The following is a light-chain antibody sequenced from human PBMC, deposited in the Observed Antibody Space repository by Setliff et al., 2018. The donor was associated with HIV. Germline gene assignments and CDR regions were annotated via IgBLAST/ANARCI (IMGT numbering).Light chain of an antibody. Sequence: QSALTQPASVSGSPGQSITISCTGTSSDIGGYIYVSWYQQHPGKAPKLIIYDVNNRPSGVSNRFSGSKSGNTASLTISALQADDGADYYCSSYTTTSIAFGAGTKVTVL. CDR1: SSDIGGYIY. J-gene: IGLJ1*01. CDR2: DVN. CDR3: SSYTTTSIA. V-gene: IGLV2-14*01.